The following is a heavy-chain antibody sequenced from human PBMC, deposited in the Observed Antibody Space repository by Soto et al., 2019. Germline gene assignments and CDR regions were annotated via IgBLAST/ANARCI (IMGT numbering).Heavy chain of an antibody. CDR2: IIPILGIA. CDR1: GGTFSSYT. D-gene: IGHD6-19*01. V-gene: IGHV1-69*02. J-gene: IGHJ4*02. Sequence: AASVKVSCKASGGTFSSYTISWVRQAPGQGLEWMGRIIPILGIANYAQKFQGRVTITADKSTSTAYMELSSLRSEDTAVYYCARSLCCYSSGWYYDYWGQGTLVTVSS. CDR3: ARSLCCYSSGWYYDY.